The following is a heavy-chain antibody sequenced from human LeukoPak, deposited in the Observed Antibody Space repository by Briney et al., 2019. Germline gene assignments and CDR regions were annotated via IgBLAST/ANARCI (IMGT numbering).Heavy chain of an antibody. CDR3: ARDPLQYCSSTSCYVEAYFDY. CDR2: IIPILGIA. V-gene: IGHV1-69*04. J-gene: IGHJ4*02. Sequence: ASVKVSCKASGGTFSSYAISWARQAPGQGLEWMGRIIPILGIANYAQKFQGRVTITADKSTSTAYMELSSLRSEDTAVYYCARDPLQYCSSTSCYVEAYFDYWGQGTLVTVSS. D-gene: IGHD2-2*01. CDR1: GGTFSSYA.